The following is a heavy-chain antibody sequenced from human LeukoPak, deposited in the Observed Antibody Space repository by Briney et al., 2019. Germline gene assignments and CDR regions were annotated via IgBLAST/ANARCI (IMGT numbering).Heavy chain of an antibody. D-gene: IGHD3-22*01. CDR1: GFTFSSYA. CDR3: AKQGDGSGYLGIDY. CDR2: ISGSGGST. J-gene: IGHJ4*02. V-gene: IGHV3-23*01. Sequence: GGSLRLSCAASGFTFSSYAMSWVRQAPGKGLEWVSAISGSGGSTYYADSVKGRFTISRDNSKNTLYLQMNSLRAEDTAVYYCAKQGDGSGYLGIDYWGQGTLVTVSS.